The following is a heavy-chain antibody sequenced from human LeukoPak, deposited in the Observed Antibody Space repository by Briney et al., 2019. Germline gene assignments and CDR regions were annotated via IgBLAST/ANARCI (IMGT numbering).Heavy chain of an antibody. CDR2: IIPIFGTA. CDR3: ASTYVAQNWFDP. CDR1: GGTFSSYA. D-gene: IGHD3-16*01. Sequence: SVKVSCKASGGTFSSYAISWVRQAPGQGLEWMGRIIPIFGTANYAQKFQGRVTITTGESTSTAYMELSSLRSEDTAVYYCASTYVAQNWFDPWGQGTLVTVSS. V-gene: IGHV1-69*05. J-gene: IGHJ5*02.